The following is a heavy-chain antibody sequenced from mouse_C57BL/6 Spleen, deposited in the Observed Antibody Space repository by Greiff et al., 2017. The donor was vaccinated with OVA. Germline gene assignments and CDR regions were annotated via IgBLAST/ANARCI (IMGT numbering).Heavy chain of an antibody. CDR2: INPNNGGT. D-gene: IGHD1-1*01. Sequence: VQLQQSGPELVKPGASVKMSCKASGYTFTDYNMHWVKQSHGKSLEWIGYINPNNGGTSYTQKFKGKATLTVNKSSSTAYMELRSLTSEDSAVYYCARGGYYGFDYWGQGTTLTVSS. CDR1: GYTFTDYN. CDR3: ARGGYYGFDY. J-gene: IGHJ2*01. V-gene: IGHV1-22*01.